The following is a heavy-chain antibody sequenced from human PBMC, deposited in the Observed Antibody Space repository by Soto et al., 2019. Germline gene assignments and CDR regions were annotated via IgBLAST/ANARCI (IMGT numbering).Heavy chain of an antibody. J-gene: IGHJ4*02. CDR1: GDSITSNSYF. CDR2: IYYSGTT. V-gene: IGHV4-39*01. Sequence: SETLSLTCTVSGDSITSNSYFWAWIRQPPGKGLEWIGSIYYSGTTYYNPSLKSRVTISVDRSKNQFSLKLSSVTAADTAVYYCARHFSVDYFYYWGQGALVTVSS. CDR3: ARHFSVDYFYY.